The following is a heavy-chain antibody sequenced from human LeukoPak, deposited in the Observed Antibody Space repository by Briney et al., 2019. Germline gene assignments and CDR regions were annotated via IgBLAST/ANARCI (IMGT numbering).Heavy chain of an antibody. V-gene: IGHV1-69*06. CDR1: GGTFSSYA. D-gene: IGHD1-26*01. J-gene: IGHJ3*02. Sequence: SVKVSCKASGGTFSSYATSWVRQAPGQGLEWMGRIIPIFGTANYAQKFQGRVTITADKSTSTAYMELSSLRSEDTAVYYCARDRGIVGASDAFDIWGQGTMVTVSS. CDR2: IIPIFGTA. CDR3: ARDRGIVGASDAFDI.